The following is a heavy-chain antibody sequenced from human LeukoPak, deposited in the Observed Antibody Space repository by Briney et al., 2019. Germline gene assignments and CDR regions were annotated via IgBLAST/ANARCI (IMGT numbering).Heavy chain of an antibody. Sequence: SGGSLRLYCAASGFTFSSYAMSWVRQAPGKGLEWVSAISGSGGSTYYADSVKGRFTISRNNSKNTLYLQMNSLRAEDTAVYYCAKYSLIAAARDNFDYWGQGTLVTVSS. V-gene: IGHV3-23*01. CDR1: GFTFSSYA. CDR2: ISGSGGST. CDR3: AKYSLIAAARDNFDY. J-gene: IGHJ4*02. D-gene: IGHD6-13*01.